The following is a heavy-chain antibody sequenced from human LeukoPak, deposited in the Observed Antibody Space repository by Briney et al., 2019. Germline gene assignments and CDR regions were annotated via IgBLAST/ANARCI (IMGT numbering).Heavy chain of an antibody. Sequence: GGSLRLSCAASGFTFSSYSMNWVRQAPGKGLEWVANIKTDGSLTYYVDSVKGRFTISRDNAKNSLYLQMNSLRAEDTAVYYCARDRFSGSYPLDYWGQGTLVTVSS. CDR1: GFTFSSYS. D-gene: IGHD1-26*01. CDR3: ARDRFSGSYPLDY. J-gene: IGHJ4*02. V-gene: IGHV3-7*01. CDR2: IKTDGSLT.